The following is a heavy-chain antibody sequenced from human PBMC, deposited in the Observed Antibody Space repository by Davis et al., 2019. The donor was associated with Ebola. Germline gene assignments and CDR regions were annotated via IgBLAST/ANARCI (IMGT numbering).Heavy chain of an antibody. Sequence: SETLSLTCAVYGGSFSGYYWSWIRQPPGKGLEWIGEINHSGSTYYNPSLKSRVTISVDTSKNQFSLKLSSVTAADTAVYYCARHPLSTVTKNFDYWGQGTLVTVSS. D-gene: IGHD4-17*01. CDR2: INHSGST. CDR3: ARHPLSTVTKNFDY. J-gene: IGHJ4*02. V-gene: IGHV4-34*01. CDR1: GGSFSGYY.